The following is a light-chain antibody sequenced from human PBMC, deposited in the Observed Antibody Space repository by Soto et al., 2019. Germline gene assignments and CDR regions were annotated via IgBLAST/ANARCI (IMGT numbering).Light chain of an antibody. Sequence: EIVLTQSPATLSLSPGERATLSCRASQSVSSYFAWYQQKPGQAPRLLIYDASNRATGIPARFSGSGSGTDFTLTISSLEPEDFAVYYCQQRSVWYTFGQGTKLEIK. CDR3: QQRSVWYT. CDR1: QSVSSY. J-gene: IGKJ2*01. CDR2: DAS. V-gene: IGKV3-11*01.